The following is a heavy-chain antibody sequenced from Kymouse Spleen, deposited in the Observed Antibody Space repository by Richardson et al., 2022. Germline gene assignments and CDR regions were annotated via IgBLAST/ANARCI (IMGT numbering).Heavy chain of an antibody. CDR2: ISSSSSYI. Sequence: EVQLVESGGGLVKPGGSLRLSCAASGFTFSSYSMNWVRQAPGKGLEWVSSISSSSSYIYYADSVKGRFTISRDNAKNSLYLQMNSLRAEDTAVYYCARGEYDILTGYSYYYYYGMDVWGQGTTVTVSS. CDR1: GFTFSSYS. J-gene: IGHJ6*02. CDR3: ARGEYDILTGYSYYYYYGMDV. V-gene: IGHV3-21*03. D-gene: IGHD3-9*01.